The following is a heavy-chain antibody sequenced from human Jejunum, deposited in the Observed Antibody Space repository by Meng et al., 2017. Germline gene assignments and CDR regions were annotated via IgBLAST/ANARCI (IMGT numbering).Heavy chain of an antibody. D-gene: IGHD1-26*01. V-gene: IGHV4-4*02. CDR3: ARSPYSGSALPFFDY. Sequence: VRLQESGLGLVKPSETLSLTCAVSGGSISSFYWWTWVRQSPGKGLEWIGEIYHSGSTNYNPSLKSRVSISGDTSNKQFSLKLTSVTAADTAVYYCARSPYSGSALPFFDYWGQGSLVTVSS. CDR2: IYHSGST. J-gene: IGHJ4*02. CDR1: GGSISSFYW.